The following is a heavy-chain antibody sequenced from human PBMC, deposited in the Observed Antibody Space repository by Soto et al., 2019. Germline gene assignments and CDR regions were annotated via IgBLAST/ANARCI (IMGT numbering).Heavy chain of an antibody. CDR1: GFTFSSYA. D-gene: IGHD2-15*01. J-gene: IGHJ3*02. V-gene: IGHV3-64D*08. CDR2: ISSNGGST. Sequence: HPGGSLRLSCSASGFTFSSYAMHWGRQAPGKGLEYVSAISSNGGSTYYADSVKGRFTISRDNAKNTLYLQMSSLRAEDTAVCCCVKDWGLSSSWTDAFDIWGHGTMVTVSS. CDR3: VKDWGLSSSWTDAFDI.